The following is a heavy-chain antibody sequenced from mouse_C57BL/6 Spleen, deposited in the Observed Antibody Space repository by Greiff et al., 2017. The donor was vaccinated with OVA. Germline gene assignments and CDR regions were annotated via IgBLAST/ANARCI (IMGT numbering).Heavy chain of an antibody. CDR3: ARSLFAY. CDR2: IHPNSGST. Sequence: QVQLQQPGAELVKPGASVKMSCKASGYTFTSYWITWVKQRPGQGLEWIGMIHPNSGSTNYNEKFKSKATLTVDKSSSTAYMQLSSLTSEDSAVYYCARSLFAYWGQGTLVTVSA. V-gene: IGHV1-64*01. CDR1: GYTFTSYW. J-gene: IGHJ3*01.